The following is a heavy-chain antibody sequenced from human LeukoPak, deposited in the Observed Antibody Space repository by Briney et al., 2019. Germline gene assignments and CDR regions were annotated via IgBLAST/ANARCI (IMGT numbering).Heavy chain of an antibody. J-gene: IGHJ4*02. D-gene: IGHD6-19*01. CDR2: ISGSGDST. Sequence: GGSLRLSCAASGFTFSSYTMSWVRQAPGKGLEWVSGISGSGDSTYYADSVKGRFAISRDNSKNTLYLQMNSLRVEDTAAYYCAKVRAPSGWFNSDYWGQGTLVTVSS. V-gene: IGHV3-23*01. CDR1: GFTFSSYT. CDR3: AKVRAPSGWFNSDY.